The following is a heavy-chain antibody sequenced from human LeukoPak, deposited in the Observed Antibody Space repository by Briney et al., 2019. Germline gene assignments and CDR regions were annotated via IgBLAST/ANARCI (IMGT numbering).Heavy chain of an antibody. J-gene: IGHJ4*02. CDR3: AREGGPYRPLDY. V-gene: IGHV4-4*02. CDR1: GGSITNTNY. CDR2: VNLQGST. Sequence: SGTLSLTCGVSGGSITNTNYWTWVHQPPGKGLEWIGEVNLQGSTNYNPSLMGRVAISVDKSENHISLQLTSVTAADTAVYYCAREGGPYRPLDYSGQGTLVTVSS.